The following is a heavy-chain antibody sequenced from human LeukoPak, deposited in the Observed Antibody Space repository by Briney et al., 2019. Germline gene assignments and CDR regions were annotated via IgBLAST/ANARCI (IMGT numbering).Heavy chain of an antibody. V-gene: IGHV3-23*01. D-gene: IGHD7-27*01. CDR2: INGSGSFT. Sequence: GGSLRLSCAASGFTFSNYVMGWVRQDPGEGLQWVSIINGSGSFTSYADSVKGRLTISRDNSKNTLYLQMNSLRAEDTAVYYCAIDPNWGTHSWGQGVLVTVSS. J-gene: IGHJ4*02. CDR1: GFTFSNYV. CDR3: AIDPNWGTHS.